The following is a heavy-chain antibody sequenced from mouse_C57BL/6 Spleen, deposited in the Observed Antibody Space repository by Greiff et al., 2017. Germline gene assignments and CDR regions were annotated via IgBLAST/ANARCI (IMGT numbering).Heavy chain of an antibody. CDR1: GYTFTDYE. J-gene: IGHJ2*01. CDR3: TRSGAVVYYFDY. CDR2: IDPETGGT. D-gene: IGHD1-1*01. Sequence: VKLQESGAELVRPGASVTLSCKASGYTFTDYEMHWVKQTPVHGLEWIGAIDPETGGTAYNQKFKGKAILTADKSSSTAYMELRSLTSEDSAVYYCTRSGAVVYYFDYWGQGTTLTVSS. V-gene: IGHV1-15*01.